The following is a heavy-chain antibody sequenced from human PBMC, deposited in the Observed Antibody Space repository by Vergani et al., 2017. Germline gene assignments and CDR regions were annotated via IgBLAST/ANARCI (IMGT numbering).Heavy chain of an antibody. D-gene: IGHD5-12*01. CDR2: IYSGGST. CDR3: ARAKPNIVATEYDY. J-gene: IGHJ4*02. CDR1: GFTVSSNY. Sequence: EVQLVESGGGLIQPGGSLRLSCAASGFTVSSNYMSWVRQAPGKGLEGVSVIYSGGSTYYADSVKGRFTISRDNSKNTLYLQMNSLRAEDTAVCYCARAKPNIVATEYDYWGQGTLVTVSS. V-gene: IGHV3-53*01.